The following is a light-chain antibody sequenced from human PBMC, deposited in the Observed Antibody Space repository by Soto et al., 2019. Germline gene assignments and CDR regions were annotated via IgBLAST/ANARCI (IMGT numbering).Light chain of an antibody. CDR3: QQYGRSPYT. Sequence: EIVLTQSPGTLSLSPGERATLSCRASQSVSSSYLAWYQQKPGQAPRLLIYGASSRATGIQDRFSGSGSGTDFTLTISRLEHDDFAVYYRQQYGRSPYTFGQGTKLEIK. CDR2: GAS. CDR1: QSVSSSY. J-gene: IGKJ2*01. V-gene: IGKV3-20*01.